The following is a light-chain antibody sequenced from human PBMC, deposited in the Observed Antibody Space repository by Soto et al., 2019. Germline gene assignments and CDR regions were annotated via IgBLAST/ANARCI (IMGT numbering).Light chain of an antibody. CDR2: DAS. CDR3: QQYNNWPPWT. V-gene: IGKV3-15*01. Sequence: EIVFTQSPCRLSLSPGQRPTVSSSSIQSVSRTYLAWYQQKPGQAPRLLIYDASTRATGIPDRFSGSGSETEFTLTISSLQSEDYAIYYCQQYNNWPPWTFGQGTKVDIK. CDR1: QSVSRTY. J-gene: IGKJ1*01.